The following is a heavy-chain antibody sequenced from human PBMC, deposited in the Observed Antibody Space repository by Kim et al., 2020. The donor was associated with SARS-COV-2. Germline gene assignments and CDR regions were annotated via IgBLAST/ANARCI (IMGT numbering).Heavy chain of an antibody. V-gene: IGHV3-7*01. J-gene: IGHJ6*02. Sequence: GGSLRLSCAASGFTFSSYWMSWVRQAPGKGLEWVANIKQDGSEKYYVDSVKGRFTISRDNAKNSLYLQMNSLRAEDTAVYYCARQGYSSSWTHQYYYYGMDVWGQGTTVTVSS. CDR1: GFTFSSYW. CDR2: IKQDGSEK. CDR3: ARQGYSSSWTHQYYYYGMDV. D-gene: IGHD6-13*01.